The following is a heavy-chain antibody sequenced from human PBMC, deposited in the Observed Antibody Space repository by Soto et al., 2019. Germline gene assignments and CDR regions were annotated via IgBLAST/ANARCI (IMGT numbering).Heavy chain of an antibody. J-gene: IGHJ4*02. CDR2: IGGNGADT. CDR1: GFIFSNYA. D-gene: IGHD6-19*01. CDR3: AIPSGLTVTGPDY. V-gene: IGHV3-23*04. Sequence: EVQLVESGGGLVQPGGSLRLSCAASGFIFSNYAMSWVRQAPGKGLEWVSAIGGNGADTYYADSVKGRFTISRDNSKNTLYLQMNSLRAEDTAVYFCAIPSGLTVTGPDYWGQGTLVTVSS.